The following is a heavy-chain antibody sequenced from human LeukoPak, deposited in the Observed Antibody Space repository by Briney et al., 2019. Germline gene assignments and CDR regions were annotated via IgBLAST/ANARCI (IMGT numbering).Heavy chain of an antibody. V-gene: IGHV4-31*03. J-gene: IGHJ4*02. Sequence: SETLSLTCTVSGGSISSGGYYWSWIRQHPGKGLEWIGYIYYSGSTYYNPSLKSRVTISVDTSKNQFSLKLSSVTAADTAVYYCAREGFGPKIGIDYWGQGTLLTVSS. CDR1: GGSISSGGYY. CDR2: IYYSGST. CDR3: AREGFGPKIGIDY. D-gene: IGHD1-26*01.